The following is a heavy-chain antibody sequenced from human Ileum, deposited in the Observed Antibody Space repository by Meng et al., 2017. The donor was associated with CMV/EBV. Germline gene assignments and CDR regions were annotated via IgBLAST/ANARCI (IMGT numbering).Heavy chain of an antibody. J-gene: IGHJ4*02. V-gene: IGHV3-74*03. CDR2: INNDGTST. CDR1: GFTFRNYW. D-gene: IGHD3-16*01. Sequence: EVQLVESGGGLVLPGGFLRLSCAVSGFTFRNYWMHWVRQAPGKGLTWVSHINNDGTSTTYADSVKGRFTISRDNARNTLYLQMNSLKVEDTAMYYCLRDEGDPFDYWGQGTLVTVSS. CDR3: LRDEGDPFDY.